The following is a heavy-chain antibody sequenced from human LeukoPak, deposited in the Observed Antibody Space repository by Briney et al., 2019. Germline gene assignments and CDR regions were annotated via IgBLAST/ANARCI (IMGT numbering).Heavy chain of an antibody. CDR1: GYSISCGNY. Sequence: SETLSLTCTVSGYSISCGNYWGWIRQPPGKGPEWIGSIYHSGSTYYNPSLKSRVSISVDTSKNQFSLRLSSVTAADTAVYYCARDGDFYYFDYWGQGTLVTVSS. V-gene: IGHV4-38-2*02. J-gene: IGHJ4*02. CDR2: IYHSGST. CDR3: ARDGDFYYFDY.